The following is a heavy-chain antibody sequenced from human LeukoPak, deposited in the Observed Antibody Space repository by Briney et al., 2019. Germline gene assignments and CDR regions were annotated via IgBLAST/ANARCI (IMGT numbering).Heavy chain of an antibody. CDR3: AKAPVPYSSGWYAWFDP. Sequence: GGSLRLSCAASGFTFSSYAMSWVRQAPGKGLEWVSAISGSGGSTYYADSVKGRFTISRDNSKNTLYLQMNSLRAEDTAVYYCAKAPVPYSSGWYAWFDPWGQGTLVTVSS. V-gene: IGHV3-23*01. D-gene: IGHD6-19*01. CDR2: ISGSGGST. J-gene: IGHJ5*02. CDR1: GFTFSSYA.